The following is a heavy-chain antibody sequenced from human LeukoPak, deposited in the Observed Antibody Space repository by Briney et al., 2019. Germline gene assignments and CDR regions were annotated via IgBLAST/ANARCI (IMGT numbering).Heavy chain of an antibody. CDR2: IYSGGST. J-gene: IGHJ4*02. CDR1: GFTVSINY. V-gene: IGHV3-66*04. Sequence: GGSLRLSCAASGFTVSINYMSWVRQAPGKGLEWVSVIYSGGSTYYADSVKGRFTISRDNSKNTLYLQTNSLRAEDTAVYYCAGQDVNRDCGGDCYFDYWGQGTLVTVSS. CDR3: AGQDVNRDCGGDCYFDY. D-gene: IGHD2-21*02.